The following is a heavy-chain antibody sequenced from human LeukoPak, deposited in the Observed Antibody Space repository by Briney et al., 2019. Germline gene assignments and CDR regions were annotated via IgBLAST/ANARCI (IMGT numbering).Heavy chain of an antibody. J-gene: IGHJ4*02. CDR2: INHSGST. Sequence: SETLSLTCAVYGGSFSGYYWSWIRQPPGKGLEWIGEINHSGSTNYNPSLKSRVTISVDTSKNQFSLKLSSVTAADTAVYYCARDGDGYNRPFDYWGQGTLVTVSS. D-gene: IGHD5-24*01. CDR1: GGSFSGYY. V-gene: IGHV4-34*01. CDR3: ARDGDGYNRPFDY.